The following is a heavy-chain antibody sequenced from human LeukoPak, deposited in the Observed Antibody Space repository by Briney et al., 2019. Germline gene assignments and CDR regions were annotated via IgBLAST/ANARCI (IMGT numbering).Heavy chain of an antibody. V-gene: IGHV3-21*01. CDR2: ISTNDI. Sequence: GGSLRLSCAASGFTLSSHTMNWVRQAPGRGLEWVSAISTNDIQYADSVKGRFTISRDNAKNSLYLQMDSLRAEDTAVYYCASLPTAASYMDVWGKGTTVSVSS. CDR3: ASLPTAASYMDV. D-gene: IGHD6-25*01. J-gene: IGHJ6*03. CDR1: GFTLSSHT.